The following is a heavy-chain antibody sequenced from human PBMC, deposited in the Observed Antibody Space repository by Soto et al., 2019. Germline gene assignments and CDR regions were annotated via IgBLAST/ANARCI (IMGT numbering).Heavy chain of an antibody. Sequence: ASVKVSCKASGYTFTGYYMHWVRQAPGQGLEWMGWINPSSGGTNYAQKFQGWVTMTRDTSISTAYMELSRLRSDDTAVYYCARWWRDGYNLYYYGMDVWGQGTTVTVSS. CDR2: INPSSGGT. CDR3: ARWWRDGYNLYYYGMDV. J-gene: IGHJ6*02. V-gene: IGHV1-2*04. D-gene: IGHD5-12*01. CDR1: GYTFTGYY.